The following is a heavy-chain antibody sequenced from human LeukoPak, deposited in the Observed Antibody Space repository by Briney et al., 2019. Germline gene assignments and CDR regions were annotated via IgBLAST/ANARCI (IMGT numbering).Heavy chain of an antibody. V-gene: IGHV3-30-3*01. CDR1: GVTLSSFP. J-gene: IGHJ4*02. CDR3: VRDSQYDILTGYSAEIDF. D-gene: IGHD3-9*01. CDR2: ISYDGTNK. Sequence: PWGSLRLSCAASGVTLSSFPIHWVRQAPGKGLEWVAVISYDGTNKYYADSVKGRFTISRDNSKNTLHLQMNSLRAEDTAVYYCVRDSQYDILTGYSAEIDFWGQGTLVTVFS.